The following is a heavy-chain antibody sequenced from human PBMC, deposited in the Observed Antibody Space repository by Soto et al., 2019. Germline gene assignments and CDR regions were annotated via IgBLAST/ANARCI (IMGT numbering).Heavy chain of an antibody. V-gene: IGHV1-69*09. CDR1: GGTFVRHV. J-gene: IGHJ4*02. CDR3: ATPACAATWCSPSHTLDH. D-gene: IGHD2-2*01. Sequence: QVQLVQSGAEVKKPESSVNVSCKTSGGTFVRHVISWVRQAPGQGPEWMGKINPLSGIPNYAQKFQDRVTFTADTDSSTAYMELSSLRSDDTAVYYCATPACAATWCSPSHTLDHWGQGTLVTVSS. CDR2: INPLSGIP.